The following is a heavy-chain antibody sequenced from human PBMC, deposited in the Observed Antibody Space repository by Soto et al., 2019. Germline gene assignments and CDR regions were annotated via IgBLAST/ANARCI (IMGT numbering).Heavy chain of an antibody. J-gene: IGHJ5*02. Sequence: TLSLTCAVSGYSIISGYYWGWIRQPPGKVLEWIGGVSHSGSTYYNPYIKSRVTISVDTSKNKFSLKLSSVTAADTALYYCARQFLDPASWFEPSGQGTMVTVSS. CDR1: GYSIISGYY. CDR3: ARQFLDPASWFEP. CDR2: VSHSGST. V-gene: IGHV4-38-2*01. D-gene: IGHD3-3*01.